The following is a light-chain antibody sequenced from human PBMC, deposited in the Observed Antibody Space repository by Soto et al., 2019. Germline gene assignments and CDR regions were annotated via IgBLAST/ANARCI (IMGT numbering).Light chain of an antibody. CDR1: QDISKY. Sequence: DIQMTQSPSSLSASVGDRVTIACQASQDISKYLNWYQFRPGQAPKLLIYDASNLQTGVPTRFRGSGSGTHFTLTITRLQPEDVATYYCQQYDNLLALTFGGGTKVDIK. V-gene: IGKV1-33*01. J-gene: IGKJ4*01. CDR2: DAS. CDR3: QQYDNLLALT.